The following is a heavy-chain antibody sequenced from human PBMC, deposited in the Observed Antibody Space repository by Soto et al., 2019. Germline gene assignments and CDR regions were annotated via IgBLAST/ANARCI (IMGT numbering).Heavy chain of an antibody. V-gene: IGHV1-2*07. CDR1: GYTFTGYY. Sequence: ASVKVSCKASGYTFTGYYMHWVRQAPGQGLEWMGWINPNSGGTNYARKFQGRVTMTRDTSISTAYMELSRLRSDDTAVYYCARVVARIAAPPGYWGQGTLVTVSS. CDR2: INPNSGGT. D-gene: IGHD6-6*01. CDR3: ARVVARIAAPPGY. J-gene: IGHJ4*02.